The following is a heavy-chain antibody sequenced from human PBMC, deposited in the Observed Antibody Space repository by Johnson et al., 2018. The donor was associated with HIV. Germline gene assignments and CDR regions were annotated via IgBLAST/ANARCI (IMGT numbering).Heavy chain of an antibody. CDR1: GFTFSDYY. CDR3: ARGSGQWLAAGLIQGTAFDI. D-gene: IGHD6-19*01. CDR2: ISSDGGTT. V-gene: IGHV3-64*01. J-gene: IGHJ3*02. Sequence: VQLVESGGGLVKPGGSLRLFCAASGFTFSDYYMNWIRQTPGKGLEWVSYISSDGGTTYYANSVKGSFTISRDNSKNTLYLQMGSLRADDMAVYYCARGSGQWLAAGLIQGTAFDIWGQGTMVTVSS.